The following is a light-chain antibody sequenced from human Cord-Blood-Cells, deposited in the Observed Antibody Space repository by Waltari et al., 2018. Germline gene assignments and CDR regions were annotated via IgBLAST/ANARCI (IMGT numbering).Light chain of an antibody. Sequence: QSALTQPASVSGSPGQSITISCTGTSSDVGGYNYVSWYQQHPGKAPKLMIYAVSKPPAGVSNRVSGSTSGNTASLTISGLQAEDEADYYCSSYTSSSTFEVFGGGTKLTVL. CDR2: AVS. J-gene: IGLJ3*02. CDR3: SSYTSSSTFEV. V-gene: IGLV2-14*01. CDR1: SSDVGGYNY.